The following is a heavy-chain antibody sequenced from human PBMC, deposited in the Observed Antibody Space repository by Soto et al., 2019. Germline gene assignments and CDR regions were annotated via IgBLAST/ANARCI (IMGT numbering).Heavy chain of an antibody. Sequence: GGSLRLSCAASGFTFSSYSMNWVRQAPGKGLEWVGRFKSKTDGGTIDYAAPVKGRFSISRDDSKNTLYLQMNSLKTEDTAVYYCTTEYGYCSSTSCHGGYYGMDVWGQGTTVTVSS. CDR3: TTEYGYCSSTSCHGGYYGMDV. J-gene: IGHJ6*02. CDR1: GFTFSSYS. CDR2: FKSKTDGGTI. D-gene: IGHD2-2*01. V-gene: IGHV3-15*07.